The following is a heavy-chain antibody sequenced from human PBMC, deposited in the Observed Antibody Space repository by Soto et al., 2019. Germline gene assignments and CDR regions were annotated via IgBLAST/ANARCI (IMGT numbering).Heavy chain of an antibody. CDR2: ISTSSSSI. CDR3: ARDQSN. V-gene: IGHV3-48*01. J-gene: IGHJ4*02. CDR1: GFAFSSYI. Sequence: GGSLRLSCAASGFAFSSYIMNWVRQAPGKGLEWVSYISTSSSSIYYADSVKGRFTISRDNAKNSLYLQMNSLRSDDTAVYYCARDQSNWGQGTLVTVSS.